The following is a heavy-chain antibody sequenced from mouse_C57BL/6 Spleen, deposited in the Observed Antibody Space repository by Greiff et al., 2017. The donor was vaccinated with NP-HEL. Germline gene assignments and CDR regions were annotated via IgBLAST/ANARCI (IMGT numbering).Heavy chain of an antibody. CDR3: ARGQLRLTWFAY. J-gene: IGHJ3*01. D-gene: IGHD3-2*02. Sequence: EVQLQQSGPELVKPGASVKISCKASGYTFTDYYMNWVKQSHGKSLEWIGDINPNNGGTSYNQKFKGKATLTVDKSSSTAYMELRSLTSEDSAVYYCARGQLRLTWFAYWGQGTLVTVSA. V-gene: IGHV1-26*01. CDR1: GYTFTDYY. CDR2: INPNNGGT.